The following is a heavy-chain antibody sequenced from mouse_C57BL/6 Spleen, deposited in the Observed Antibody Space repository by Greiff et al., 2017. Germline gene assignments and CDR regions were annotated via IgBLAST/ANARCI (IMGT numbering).Heavy chain of an antibody. CDR3: TRGAVVARDY. CDR2: IDPETGGT. CDR1: GYTFTDYE. D-gene: IGHD1-1*01. Sequence: VQLQQSGAELVRPGASVTLSCKASGYTFTDYEMHWVKQTPVHGLEWIGAIDPETGGTAYNQKFKGKAILTADKSSSTAYMELRSLTSEDSAVYYCTRGAVVARDYWGQGTTRTVSS. V-gene: IGHV1-15*01. J-gene: IGHJ2*01.